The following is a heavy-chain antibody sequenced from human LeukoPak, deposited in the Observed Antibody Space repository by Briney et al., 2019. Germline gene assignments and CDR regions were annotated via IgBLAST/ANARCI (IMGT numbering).Heavy chain of an antibody. J-gene: IGHJ6*02. V-gene: IGHV1-69*01. D-gene: IGHD2-15*01. CDR1: GGTFSSYA. CDR2: IIPIFGTA. CDR3: ARAPERVVVVAATPHYGMDV. Sequence: ASVKVSCKASGGTFSSYAISWVRQAPGQGLEWMGGIIPIFGTANYAQKFQGRVTITADESTSTAYMELSSLRSEDTAVYYCARAPERVVVVAATPHYGMDVWGQGTTVTVSS.